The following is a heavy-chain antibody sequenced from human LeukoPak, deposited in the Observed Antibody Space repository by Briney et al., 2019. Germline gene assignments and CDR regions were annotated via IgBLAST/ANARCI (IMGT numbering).Heavy chain of an antibody. D-gene: IGHD3-10*01. CDR2: INWNGGST. Sequence: GGSLRLSCAASGFTFDDYGMSWVRQAPGKGLEWVSGINWNGGSTGYADSVKGRFTISRDNAKNSLYLQMNSLRAEDTALYYCARGDYYGSGSYFSPLGYWGQGTLVIVSS. J-gene: IGHJ4*02. V-gene: IGHV3-20*04. CDR3: ARGDYYGSGSYFSPLGY. CDR1: GFTFDDYG.